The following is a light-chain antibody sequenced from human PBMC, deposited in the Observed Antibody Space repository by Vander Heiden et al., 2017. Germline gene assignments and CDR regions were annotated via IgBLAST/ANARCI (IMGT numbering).Light chain of an antibody. V-gene: IGLV2-8*01. Sequence: QSALTQPPSASGSPGQSVTISCTGTSSDVGVYNSVSWYQQHPGKAPILIVYEVTTRPSGVPDRFTVSKSGNTASLTVSALQAEDEADYYCTAYAGSNNVVFGGGTKLTVL. CDR2: EVT. J-gene: IGLJ2*01. CDR1: SSDVGVYNS. CDR3: TAYAGSNNVV.